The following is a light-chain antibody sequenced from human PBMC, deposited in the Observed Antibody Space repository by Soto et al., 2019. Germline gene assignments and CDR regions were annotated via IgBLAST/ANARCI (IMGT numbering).Light chain of an antibody. J-gene: IGKJ1*01. CDR1: QTISTG. V-gene: IGKV1-5*03. Sequence: DIQRTQSPSTLSASVGDRVTFTGRAIQTISTGLAWYQHKPGKAPKLLIYKSSIVESGVPSMFSGSGSGTEFTLTISSLQPEYFATYYCQQYNSYWTFAQGTKVEIK. CDR2: KSS. CDR3: QQYNSYWT.